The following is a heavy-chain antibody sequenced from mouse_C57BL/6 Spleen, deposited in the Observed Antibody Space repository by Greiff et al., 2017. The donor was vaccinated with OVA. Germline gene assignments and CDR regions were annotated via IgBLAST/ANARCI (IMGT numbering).Heavy chain of an antibody. Sequence: VQLQQPGAELVMPGASVKLSCKASGYTFTSYWMHWVKQRPGQGLEWIGEIDPSDSYTNYHQKFKGKSTLTVDKSSSTAYMQLSSLTSEDAAVDYCARAGSTVVAEAMDYWGEGTSGSVAS. J-gene: IGHJ4*01. CDR2: IDPSDSYT. D-gene: IGHD1-1*01. CDR1: GYTFTSYW. CDR3: ARAGSTVVAEAMDY. V-gene: IGHV1-69*01.